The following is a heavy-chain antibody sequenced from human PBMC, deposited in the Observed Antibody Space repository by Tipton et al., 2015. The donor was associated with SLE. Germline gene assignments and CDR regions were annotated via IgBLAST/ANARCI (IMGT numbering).Heavy chain of an antibody. J-gene: IGHJ3*02. V-gene: IGHV3-9*02. CDR1: GFPAPEFG. CDR2: IDWNSGSI. Sequence: SLRLFCAGSGFPAPEFGMNWVRQAPGKGLEWVASIDWNSGSIGYADSVKGRFTVSRDNAQHSLFLQMNSLRRDDTAFYYCAKGRFPGTFYTHDAFDIWGHGIMVTVSS. CDR3: AKGRFPGTFYTHDAFDI. D-gene: IGHD1/OR15-1a*01.